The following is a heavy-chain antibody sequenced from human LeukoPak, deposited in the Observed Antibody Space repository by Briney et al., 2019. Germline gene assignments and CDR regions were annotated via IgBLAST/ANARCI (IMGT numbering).Heavy chain of an antibody. V-gene: IGHV1-2*02. D-gene: IGHD5-24*01. CDR3: ARGGDGYNAFHWFDP. Sequence: ASVKVSCKASGYTFTGYYMHWVRQAPGQGLEWMGWINPNSGGTNYAQKFQGRVTMTRDTSISTAYMERSRLRSDDTAVYYCARGGDGYNAFHWFDPWGQGTLVTVSS. CDR2: INPNSGGT. CDR1: GYTFTGYY. J-gene: IGHJ5*02.